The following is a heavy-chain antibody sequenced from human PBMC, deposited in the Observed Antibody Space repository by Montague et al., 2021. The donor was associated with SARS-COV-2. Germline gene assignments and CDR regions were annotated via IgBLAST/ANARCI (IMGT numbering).Heavy chain of an antibody. CDR1: GYTFTSYD. V-gene: IGHV1-8*01. Sequence: SVKVSCKASGYTFTSYDINWVRQATGQGLEWMGWMNPNSGNTGYAQEFQGRVTITRNTSISTAYMELSSLRSEDTAVYYCARAQYYYDSSGYYPAYWGQGTLVTVSS. CDR3: ARAQYYYDSSGYYPAY. J-gene: IGHJ4*02. D-gene: IGHD3-22*01. CDR2: MNPNSGNT.